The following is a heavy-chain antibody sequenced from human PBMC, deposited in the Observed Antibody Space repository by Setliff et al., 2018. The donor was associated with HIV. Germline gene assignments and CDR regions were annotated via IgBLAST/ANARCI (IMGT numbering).Heavy chain of an antibody. D-gene: IGHD6-13*01. CDR1: GGSFSDHY. Sequence: PSETLSLTCAVYGGSFSDHYWTWIRQPPGKGLEWIGEINQSGISNFNPSLKSRVTMPIDTPNNQFSLKLSSVTAADTAVYFCARHKDPPGSRWIFYYYYMDLWGGGTTVTVSS. CDR2: INQSGIS. J-gene: IGHJ6*03. CDR3: ARHKDPPGSRWIFYYYYMDL. V-gene: IGHV4-34*01.